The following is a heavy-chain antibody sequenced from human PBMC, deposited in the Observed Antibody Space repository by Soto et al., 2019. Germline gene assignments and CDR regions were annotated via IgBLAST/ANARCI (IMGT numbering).Heavy chain of an antibody. D-gene: IGHD3-22*01. V-gene: IGHV3-30-3*01. Sequence: QVQLVESGGGVVQPGRSLRLSCAASGFTFSSYAMHWVRQAPGKGLEWVAVISYDGSNKYYADSVKGRFTISRDNSKNTLYLQMNSLRAEDTAVYDCARDSTSSGYYYDGIPFDYWGQGTLVTVSS. CDR1: GFTFSSYA. J-gene: IGHJ4*02. CDR2: ISYDGSNK. CDR3: ARDSTSSGYYYDGIPFDY.